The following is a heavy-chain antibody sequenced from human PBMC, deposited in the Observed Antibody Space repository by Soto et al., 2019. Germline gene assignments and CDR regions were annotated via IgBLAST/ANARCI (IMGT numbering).Heavy chain of an antibody. CDR1: GGTFSSYA. J-gene: IGHJ3*02. CDR3: ARVKAFSGASQRVDAFDI. V-gene: IGHV1-69*13. Sequence: ASVKVSCKASGGTFSSYAISWVRQAPGQGLEWMGGIIPIFGTANYAQKFQGRVTITVDESTSTAYMELSSLRSEDTAVYYCARVKAFSGASQRVDAFDIWGQGTMVTVSS. CDR2: IIPIFGTA. D-gene: IGHD1-26*01.